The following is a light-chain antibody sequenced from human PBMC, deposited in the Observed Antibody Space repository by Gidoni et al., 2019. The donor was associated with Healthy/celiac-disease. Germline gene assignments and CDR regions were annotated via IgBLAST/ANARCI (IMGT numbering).Light chain of an antibody. CDR1: KLGDKA. Sequence: SYELTQPPSVSVSPRQTASITCSGDKLGDKADCWYHQKPGQSPVMVIHQDIKRPSGIPERFTGSNAGNTANLTISGTQAMKEADYYCQAWDSSTGVVGGGTKLTVL. J-gene: IGLJ2*01. V-gene: IGLV3-1*01. CDR3: QAWDSSTGV. CDR2: QDI.